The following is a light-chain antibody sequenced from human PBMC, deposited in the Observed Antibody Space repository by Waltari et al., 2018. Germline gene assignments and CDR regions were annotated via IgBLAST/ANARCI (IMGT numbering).Light chain of an antibody. CDR1: QSIGGS. J-gene: IGKJ2*01. Sequence: EIVLTAHPPSPSFPPQERVTIPCRLSQSIGGSLHWYQQKPDQSPRLLVKYASQSISGVPSRFSGSGYGTDFTLTINSLETEDAATYYCHQSNILPRTFGRGTKLEIK. CDR2: YAS. CDR3: HQSNILPRT. V-gene: IGKV6-21*02.